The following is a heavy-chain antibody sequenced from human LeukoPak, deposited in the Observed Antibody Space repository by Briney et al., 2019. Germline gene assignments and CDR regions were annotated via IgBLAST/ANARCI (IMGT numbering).Heavy chain of an antibody. J-gene: IGHJ4*02. D-gene: IGHD3-22*01. Sequence: SGPTLVKPTQTLTLTCTFSGFSLSTSGVGVGWIRQPPGKALEWLALIYWNDDKRYSPSLKSRLTITKDTSKSQVVLTMTNIDPVDTATYYCAHRYYDSSGFDYWGQGTLVTVSS. CDR2: IYWNDDK. V-gene: IGHV2-5*01. CDR3: AHRYYDSSGFDY. CDR1: GFSLSTSGVG.